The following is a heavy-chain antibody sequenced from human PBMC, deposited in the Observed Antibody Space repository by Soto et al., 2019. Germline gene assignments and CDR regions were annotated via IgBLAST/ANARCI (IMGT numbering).Heavy chain of an antibody. CDR3: ARGRGYSYGRNYYYYYCGMDV. D-gene: IGHD5-18*01. V-gene: IGHV4-59*01. J-gene: IGHJ6*02. Sequence: SETLSLTCTVSGGSISGYYWSWIRQPPGKGLEWIGYIYYSGSTNYNPSLKSRVTISVDTSKNQFSLKLSSVTAADTAVYYCARGRGYSYGRNYYYYYCGMDVWGQGTTVTVSS. CDR1: GGSISGYY. CDR2: IYYSGST.